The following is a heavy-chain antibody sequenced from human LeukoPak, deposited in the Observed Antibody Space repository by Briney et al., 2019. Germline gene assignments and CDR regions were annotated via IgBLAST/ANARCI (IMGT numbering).Heavy chain of an antibody. D-gene: IGHD1-1*01. CDR1: GGSISSYY. V-gene: IGHV4-59*08. J-gene: IGHJ3*02. CDR2: IYYSGST. CDR3: ARSRASVRLDPDAFDI. Sequence: SETLSLTCTVSGGSISSYYWSWIRQPPGKGLEWIGYIYYSGSTNYNPSLKSRVTISVDTSKNQFSLKLSSVTAADTAVYYCARSRASVRLDPDAFDIWGQGTMVTVSS.